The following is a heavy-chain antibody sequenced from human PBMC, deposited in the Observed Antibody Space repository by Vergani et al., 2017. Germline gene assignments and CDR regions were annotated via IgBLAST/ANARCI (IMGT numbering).Heavy chain of an antibody. CDR2: ISSSGSTI. J-gene: IGHJ3*02. V-gene: IGHV3-11*01. CDR1: GFTFSDYY. Sequence: QVQLVESGGGLVKPGGSLSLSCAASGFTFSDYYMSWIRQAPGKGLEWVSYISSSGSTIYYADSVKGRFTISRDNAKNSLYLQMNSLRAEDTAVYYCARDIRWELLRTDAFDIWGQGTMVTVSS. D-gene: IGHD1-26*01. CDR3: ARDIRWELLRTDAFDI.